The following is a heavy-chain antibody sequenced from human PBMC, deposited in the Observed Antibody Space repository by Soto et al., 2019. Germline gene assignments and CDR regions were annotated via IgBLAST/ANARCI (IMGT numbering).Heavy chain of an antibody. J-gene: IGHJ4*02. CDR3: ASQGGVSYESSGYFDY. D-gene: IGHD3-22*01. Sequence: QLQLQESGPGLVKPSETLSLTCTVSGGSISSSSYYWGWIRQPPGKGLEWIGSIYYSGSTYYNPSLKSRVTISVDTCKNQSSLKLRSVTAADTAVYYCASQGGVSYESSGYFDYWGQGTLVTVSS. CDR1: GGSISSSSYY. V-gene: IGHV4-39*01. CDR2: IYYSGST.